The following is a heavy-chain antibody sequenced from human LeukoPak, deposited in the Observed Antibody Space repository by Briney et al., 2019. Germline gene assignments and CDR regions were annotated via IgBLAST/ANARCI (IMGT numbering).Heavy chain of an antibody. D-gene: IGHD6-19*01. CDR2: INPNSGGT. CDR3: ARDWYSSGWEGPSEYFQH. V-gene: IGHV1-2*02. Sequence: ASVKVSCKTSGYTFSDYYIHWIRQAPGQGLEWMGWINPNSGGTNYAQKFQGRVTMTRDTSISTAYMELSRLRSDDTAVYYCARDWYSSGWEGPSEYFQHWGQGTLVTVSS. J-gene: IGHJ1*01. CDR1: GYTFSDYY.